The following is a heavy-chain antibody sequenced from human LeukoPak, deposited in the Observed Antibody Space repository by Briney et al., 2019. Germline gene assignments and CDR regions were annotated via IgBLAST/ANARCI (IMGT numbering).Heavy chain of an antibody. CDR2: ISSSGSTI. CDR3: AKSPGAWELLTH. Sequence: GGSLRLSCAASGFTFSSYEMNWVRQAPGKGLEWVSYISSSGSTIYYADSVKGRFTISRDNSKNTLYLQMNSLRAEDTAVYYCAKSPGAWELLTHWGQGTLVTVSS. D-gene: IGHD1-26*01. J-gene: IGHJ4*02. CDR1: GFTFSSYE. V-gene: IGHV3-48*03.